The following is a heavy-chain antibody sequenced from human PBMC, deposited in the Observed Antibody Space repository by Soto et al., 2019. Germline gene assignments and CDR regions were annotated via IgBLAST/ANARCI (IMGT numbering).Heavy chain of an antibody. V-gene: IGHV4-39*01. CDR3: ARIIVGATDRSFDY. CDR2: IYYSGST. Sequence: PSETLSLTCTVSGGYISSSSYYWGWIRQPPGKGLEWIGSIYYSGSTYYNPSLKSRVTISVDTSKNQFSLKLSSVTAADTAVYYCARIIVGATDRSFDYWGQGTLVTVSS. D-gene: IGHD1-26*01. CDR1: GGYISSSSYY. J-gene: IGHJ4*02.